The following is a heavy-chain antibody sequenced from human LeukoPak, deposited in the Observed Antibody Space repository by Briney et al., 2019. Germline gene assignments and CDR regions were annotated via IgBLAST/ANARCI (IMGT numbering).Heavy chain of an antibody. CDR3: TTDDFGA. Sequence: PGGSLRLSCAASGHTFNDDCMRWVRQVPGKGLEWVGRIRSKTDGGTTDYTAHVKGTFTIATDDRKDTLYLQMHSLRTEDTALYYCTTDDFGAWGQGTLVTVSS. J-gene: IGHJ5*02. D-gene: IGHD4-17*01. V-gene: IGHV3-15*01. CDR2: IRSKTDGGTT. CDR1: GHTFNDDC.